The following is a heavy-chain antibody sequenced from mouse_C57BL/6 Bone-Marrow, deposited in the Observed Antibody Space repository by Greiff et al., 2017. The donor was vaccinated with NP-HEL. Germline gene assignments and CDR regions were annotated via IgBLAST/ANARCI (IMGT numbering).Heavy chain of an antibody. V-gene: IGHV1-82*01. CDR3: ARFTTVVATNFDY. J-gene: IGHJ2*01. CDR1: GYAFSSSW. D-gene: IGHD1-1*01. Sequence: QVHVKQSGPELVKPGASVKISCKASGYAFSSSWMNWVKQRPGKGLEWIGRIYPGDGDTNYNGKFKGKATLTADKSSSTAYMQLSSLTSEDSAVYFCARFTTVVATNFDYWGQGTTLTVSS. CDR2: IYPGDGDT.